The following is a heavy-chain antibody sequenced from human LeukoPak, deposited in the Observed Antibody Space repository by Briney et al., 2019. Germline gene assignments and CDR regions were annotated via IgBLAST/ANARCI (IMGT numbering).Heavy chain of an antibody. CDR1: GDSVSSNSAA. D-gene: IGHD6-19*01. V-gene: IGHV6-1*01. CDR2: TYYRSKWYN. CDR3: ARDEWLVRGGGFDY. J-gene: IGHJ4*02. Sequence: PPQTLSLTCAISGDSVSSNSAAWNWIRQSPSRGLEWLGRTYYRSKWYNDYAVSVKSRITINPDTSKNQFSLQLNSVTPEDTAVYYCARDEWLVRGGGFDYWGQGTLVTVSS.